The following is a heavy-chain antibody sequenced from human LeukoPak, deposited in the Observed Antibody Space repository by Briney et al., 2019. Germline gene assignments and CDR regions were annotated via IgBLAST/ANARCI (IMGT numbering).Heavy chain of an antibody. J-gene: IGHJ4*02. V-gene: IGHV4-4*07. CDR2: IYTSGST. D-gene: IGHD6-13*01. CDR3: ARGWGPYSSSWYRQSYYFDY. Sequence: ASETLSLTCTVSGGSISSYYWSWIRQPAGKGLEWIGRIYTSGSTNYNPSLKSRVTISVDTSKNQFSLKLSSVTAADTAVYYCARGWGPYSSSWYRQSYYFDYWGQGTLVTVSS. CDR1: GGSISSYY.